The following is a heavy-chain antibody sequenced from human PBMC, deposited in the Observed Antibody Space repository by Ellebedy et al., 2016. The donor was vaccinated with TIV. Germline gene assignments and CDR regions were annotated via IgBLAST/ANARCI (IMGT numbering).Heavy chain of an antibody. CDR3: ARHHVSDGHGRWSDP. CDR1: GGSIRSTSYS. V-gene: IGHV4-39*01. Sequence: SETLSLTXTVSGGSIRSTSYSWGWIRQPPGKGLEWIGSISYSGTTNYNPSLQSRVTISVDTSKNQFSLKVSSVTAADTAVYYCARHHVSDGHGRWSDPWGQGTLVTASS. J-gene: IGHJ5*02. CDR2: ISYSGTT.